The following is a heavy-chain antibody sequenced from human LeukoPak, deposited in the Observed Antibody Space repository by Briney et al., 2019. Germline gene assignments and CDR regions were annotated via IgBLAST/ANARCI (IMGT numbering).Heavy chain of an antibody. V-gene: IGHV4-61*02. CDR3: ARDGSSSWYGWFDP. J-gene: IGHJ5*02. Sequence: TLSLTCTVSGGSISSGSYYWSWIRQPAGKGLEWIGRIYTSGSTNYNPSLKSRVTISVDTSKNQFSLKLSSVTAADTAVYYCARDGSSSWYGWFDPWGQGTLVTVSS. CDR2: IYTSGST. CDR1: GGSISSGSYY. D-gene: IGHD6-13*01.